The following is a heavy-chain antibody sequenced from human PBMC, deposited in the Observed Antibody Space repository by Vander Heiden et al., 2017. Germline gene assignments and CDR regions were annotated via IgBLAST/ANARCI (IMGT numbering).Heavy chain of an antibody. D-gene: IGHD2-2*01. CDR2: IIPIFGTA. Sequence: QLQLVQPGAAVKKPGSSVKVSCKASGVTFSSYALSWVRQAPGQGLEWMGGIIPIFGTANYALKFQGRVTITADESTSTAYMELSSLRSEDTAVYYCARDPGYCSSTSCSREYYYYYGMDVWGQGTTVTVSS. J-gene: IGHJ6*02. V-gene: IGHV1-69*01. CDR1: GVTFSSYA. CDR3: ARDPGYCSSTSCSREYYYYYGMDV.